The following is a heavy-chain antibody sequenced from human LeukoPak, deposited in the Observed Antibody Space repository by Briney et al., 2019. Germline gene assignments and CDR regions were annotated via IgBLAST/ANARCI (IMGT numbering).Heavy chain of an antibody. CDR1: GYTFTGYY. V-gene: IGHV1-2*02. J-gene: IGHJ2*01. Sequence: VASVKVSCKASGYTFTGYYMHWVRQAPGQGLEWMGWINPNSGGTNYAQKFQGRVTMTRDTSISTAYMELSRLRSDDAAVYYCARDPSGLWYWYFDLWGRGTLVTVSS. CDR2: INPNSGGT. D-gene: IGHD3-10*01. CDR3: ARDPSGLWYWYFDL.